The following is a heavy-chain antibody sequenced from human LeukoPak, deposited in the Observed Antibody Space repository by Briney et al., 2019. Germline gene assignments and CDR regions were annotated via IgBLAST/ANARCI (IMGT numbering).Heavy chain of an antibody. V-gene: IGHV3-15*05. J-gene: IGHJ4*02. CDR3: TTAPQLVESTDY. Sequence: GGSLLLSCAASGFSFSNGCMSCVRQAPGQGVEWIGRIKSKSDGGTTDYAAPVKGRFTISRDDAKNPLFVQLNSLKPEDTAVYYCTTAPQLVESTDYWGQGTLVTVSS. CDR1: GFSFSNGC. D-gene: IGHD6-19*01. CDR2: IKSKSDGGTT.